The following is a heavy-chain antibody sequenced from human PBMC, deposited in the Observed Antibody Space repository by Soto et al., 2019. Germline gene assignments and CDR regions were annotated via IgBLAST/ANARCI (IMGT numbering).Heavy chain of an antibody. J-gene: IGHJ6*02. CDR3: ARSQQKQLVRPYYDGMDV. Sequence: QVQLVQSGAEVKKPGASVKVSCKASGYTFTSYAMHWVRQAPGQRLEWMGWINAGNGNTKYSQKFQGRVTITRDTSASTAYMELSSRRSADTAVYYCARSQQKQLVRPYYDGMDVWGQGTTVTVSS. CDR2: INAGNGNT. V-gene: IGHV1-3*01. D-gene: IGHD6-13*01. CDR1: GYTFTSYA.